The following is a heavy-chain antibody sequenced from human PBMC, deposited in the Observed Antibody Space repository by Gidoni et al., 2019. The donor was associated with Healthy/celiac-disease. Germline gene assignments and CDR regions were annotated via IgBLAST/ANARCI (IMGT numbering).Heavy chain of an antibody. CDR2: ISAYNGNT. CDR3: ARSPSVTTSIASYYFDY. Sequence: QVQLVQSGAEVKKPGASVKVSCKASGYTFTSSGISWVRQAPGQGLEWMGWISAYNGNTNYAQKLQGRVTMTTDTFTSTAYMELRSLRSDDTAVYYCARSPSVTTSIASYYFDYWGQGTLVTVSS. CDR1: GYTFTSSG. J-gene: IGHJ4*02. D-gene: IGHD4-4*01. V-gene: IGHV1-18*04.